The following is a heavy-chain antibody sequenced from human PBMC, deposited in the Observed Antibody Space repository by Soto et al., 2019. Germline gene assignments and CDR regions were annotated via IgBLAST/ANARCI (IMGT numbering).Heavy chain of an antibody. CDR2: INHSGST. V-gene: IGHV4-34*01. J-gene: IGHJ3*02. Sequence: QVQLQQWGAGLLKPSETLSLTCAVYGGSFSGYYWSWIRQPPGKGLEWIGEINHSGSTNYNPSLKSRVTISVDTSKNQFSLKLSSVTAADTAVYYCARTGYSGSYFDAFDIWGQGTMVTVSS. D-gene: IGHD1-26*01. CDR3: ARTGYSGSYFDAFDI. CDR1: GGSFSGYY.